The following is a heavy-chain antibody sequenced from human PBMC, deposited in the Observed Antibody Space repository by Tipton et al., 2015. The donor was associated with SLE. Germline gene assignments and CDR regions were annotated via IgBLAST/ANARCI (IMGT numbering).Heavy chain of an antibody. D-gene: IGHD4-17*01. Sequence: SLRLSCAASGFTFEDYTMHWVRQAPGKGLEWVSYISSSSNTIYYADSVKGRFTISRDNGKNSLYLQMNSLRAEDTAVYYCARRITVTGFDYWGQGTLVTVSS. CDR1: GFTFEDYT. CDR3: ARRITVTGFDY. V-gene: IGHV3-48*01. J-gene: IGHJ4*02. CDR2: ISSSSNTI.